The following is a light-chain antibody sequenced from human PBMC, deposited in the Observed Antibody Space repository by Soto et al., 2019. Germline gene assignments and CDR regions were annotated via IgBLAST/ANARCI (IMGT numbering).Light chain of an antibody. J-gene: IGLJ3*02. CDR3: QTWGTGIQV. CDR2: LYRDGSH. V-gene: IGLV4-69*01. CDR1: SGHSNFA. Sequence: QSVLTQSPSASASLGASVKITCTLSSGHSNFANAWHQQQPEKGQRFLMKLYRDGSHIKGDWTPDRGSSSSSGTARYLTISSLQSEDDSDYYCQTWGTGIQVFGGGTKVTVL.